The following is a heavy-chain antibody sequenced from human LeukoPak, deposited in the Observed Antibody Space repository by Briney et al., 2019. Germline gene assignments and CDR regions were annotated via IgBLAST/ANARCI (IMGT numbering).Heavy chain of an antibody. CDR1: GYTFTGYY. V-gene: IGHV1-2*02. D-gene: IGHD3-10*01. CDR3: ARPYYYGSGSPFDY. CDR2: INPNSGGT. J-gene: IGHJ4*02. Sequence: SVKVSCKASGYTFTGYYMHWVRQAPGQGLEWMGWINPNSGGTNYAQKFQGRVTMTRDTSISTAYMELSRLRSDDTAVYYCARPYYYGSGSPFDYWGQGTLVTVSS.